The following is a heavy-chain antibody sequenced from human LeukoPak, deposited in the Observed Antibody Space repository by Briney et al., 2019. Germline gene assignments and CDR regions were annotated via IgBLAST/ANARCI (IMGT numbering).Heavy chain of an antibody. D-gene: IGHD3-9*01. CDR1: GYTFTSYD. Sequence: ASVTVSCTASGYTFTSYDINWVRQATGQGLEWMGWMNPNSGNTGYAQKSQGRVTMTSHTSISTAYMELSSLRSEDTAVYYCARVLSHRGRPYTVFRYYFDYWGQGTLVTVSS. J-gene: IGHJ4*02. CDR3: ARVLSHRGRPYTVFRYYFDY. V-gene: IGHV1-8*01. CDR2: MNPNSGNT.